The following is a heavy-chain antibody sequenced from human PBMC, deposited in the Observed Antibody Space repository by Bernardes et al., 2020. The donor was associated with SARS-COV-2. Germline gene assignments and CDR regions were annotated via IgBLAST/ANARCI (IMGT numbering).Heavy chain of an antibody. D-gene: IGHD2-21*01. Sequence: WRSLRLSCVASGFTFSNYAMRFVRLATGKGLEYVSAVSGSGYTTLYADSVKGRFTISRDNSKNTLYLQMNSLTTEETAIYYCVKADCSGDWCFSADYWGQGTPVTVSS. V-gene: IGHV3-23*01. CDR2: VSGSGYTT. CDR3: VKADCSGDWCFSADY. J-gene: IGHJ4*02. CDR1: GFTFSNYA.